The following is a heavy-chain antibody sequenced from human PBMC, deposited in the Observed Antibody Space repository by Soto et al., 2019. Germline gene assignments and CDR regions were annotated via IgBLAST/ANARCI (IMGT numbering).Heavy chain of an antibody. CDR3: AKTPGYCSGASCWGDYGMDV. D-gene: IGHD2-15*01. CDR2: ISYDVSNK. J-gene: IGHJ6*02. CDR1: GFTFSSYG. V-gene: IGHV3-30*18. Sequence: QPGGSLRLSCAASGFTFSSYGIHWVRQAPGKGLEWVAVISYDVSNKYYADSVNGRFTIARDNSKNTLYLQMNSPRAEDTAVYYCAKTPGYCSGASCWGDYGMDVWGQGTPVTVSS.